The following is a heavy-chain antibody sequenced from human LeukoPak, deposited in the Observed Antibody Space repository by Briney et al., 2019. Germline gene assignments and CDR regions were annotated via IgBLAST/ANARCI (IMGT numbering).Heavy chain of an antibody. CDR1: GFTFGSYA. J-gene: IGHJ4*02. CDR3: AKDREGQWLVRILDY. V-gene: IGHV3-23*01. Sequence: GGSLRLSCAASGFTFGSYAMSWVRQAPGKGLEWVSAISGSGGSTYYADSVKGRFTISRDNSKNTLYLQMNSLRAEDTAVYYCAKDREGQWLVRILDYWGQGTLVTVSS. CDR2: ISGSGGST. D-gene: IGHD6-19*01.